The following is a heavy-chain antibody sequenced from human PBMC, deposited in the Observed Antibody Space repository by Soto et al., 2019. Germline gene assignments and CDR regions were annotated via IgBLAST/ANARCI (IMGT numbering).Heavy chain of an antibody. D-gene: IGHD2-8*01. CDR3: ARDQRCKNGICSLY. CDR2: ISADSGNT. CDR1: GYTFTSYG. Sequence: ASVKVSCKTSGYTFTSYGITWVRQAPGQGLEWMGWISADSGNTNFAQKFQGRVTMTRDTSASTAYMELRSLRSDDTAVYFCARDQRCKNGICSLYWGQGTLVTVSS. V-gene: IGHV1-18*04. J-gene: IGHJ4*02.